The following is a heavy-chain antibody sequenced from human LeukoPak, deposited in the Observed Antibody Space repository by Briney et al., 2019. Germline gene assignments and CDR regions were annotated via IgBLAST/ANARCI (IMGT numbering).Heavy chain of an antibody. CDR3: ARVGDSGSYYFDY. Sequence: GASVKVSCKASGGTFSSYAISWVRQAPGQGLEWMGRIIPILGIANYAQKFQGRVTITADKSTSTAYMELSSLRSEDMAVYYCARVGDSGSYYFDYWGQGTLVTVSS. CDR1: GGTFSSYA. D-gene: IGHD1-26*01. V-gene: IGHV1-69*04. J-gene: IGHJ4*02. CDR2: IIPILGIA.